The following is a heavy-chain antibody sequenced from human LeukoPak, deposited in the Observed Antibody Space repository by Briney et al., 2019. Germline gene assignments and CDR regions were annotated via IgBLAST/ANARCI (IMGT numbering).Heavy chain of an antibody. D-gene: IGHD2-2*01. CDR1: GLTFSSYG. J-gene: IGHJ4*02. V-gene: IGHV3-30*02. CDR2: IRYDGSNK. Sequence: GGSLRLSCAASGLTFSSYGMHWVRQAPGKGLEWVAFIRYDGSNKYYADSVKGRFTISRDNSKNTLYLQMNSLRAEDTAVYYCAKPDRVVPAAIFCYFDYWGQGTLVTVSS. CDR3: AKPDRVVPAAIFCYFDY.